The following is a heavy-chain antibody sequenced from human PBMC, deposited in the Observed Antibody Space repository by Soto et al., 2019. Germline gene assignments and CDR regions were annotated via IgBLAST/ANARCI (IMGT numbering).Heavy chain of an antibody. CDR2: IFSNDEK. Sequence: QVTLKESGPVLVKPTETLTLTCTVSGFSLSNARMGVSWIRQPPGKALEWLAHIFSNDEKSYSTSLKSRLTISKDTSKSQVVLTMTNMDPVDTATYYCARMGRGRWLQYRTLYDYYGMDVWGQGTTVTVSS. V-gene: IGHV2-26*01. D-gene: IGHD3-16*01. J-gene: IGHJ6*02. CDR3: ARMGRGRWLQYRTLYDYYGMDV. CDR1: GFSLSNARMG.